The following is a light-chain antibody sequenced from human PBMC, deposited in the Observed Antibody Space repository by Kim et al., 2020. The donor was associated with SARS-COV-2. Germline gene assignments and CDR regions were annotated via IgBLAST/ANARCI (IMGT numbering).Light chain of an antibody. Sequence: PGGRATLSCRASESLCASYLAWYKQKPGQAPTLLIFGASTRVTGIPERFRGGGSGTDFTLTIRRLEPDDFGVYYCLQYGNSLRPFGQGTKVDIK. J-gene: IGKJ1*01. CDR3: LQYGNSLRP. CDR2: GAS. V-gene: IGKV3-20*01. CDR1: ESLCASY.